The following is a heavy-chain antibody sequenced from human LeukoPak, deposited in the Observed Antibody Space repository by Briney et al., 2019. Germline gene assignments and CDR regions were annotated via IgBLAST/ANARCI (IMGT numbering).Heavy chain of an antibody. J-gene: IGHJ3*02. CDR1: GGSFSGYY. D-gene: IGHD3-22*01. Sequence: PSETLSLTCAVYGGSFSGYYWSWIRQPAGKGLEWIGRIYTSGSTNYNPSLKSRVTMSVDTSKNQFSLKLSSVTAADTAVYYCARGAPGTTMIVVVTDAFDIWGQGTMVTVSS. CDR2: IYTSGST. V-gene: IGHV4-59*10. CDR3: ARGAPGTTMIVVVTDAFDI.